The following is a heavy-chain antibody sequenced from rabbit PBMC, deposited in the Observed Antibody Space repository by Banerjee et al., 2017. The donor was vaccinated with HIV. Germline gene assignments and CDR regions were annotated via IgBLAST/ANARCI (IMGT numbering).Heavy chain of an antibody. Sequence: QSLEESGGDLVKPGASLTLTCTASGFSFSSIYWISWVRQAPGKGLEWIGCIYTGSSGTTYYASWAKGRFTISETSSTTVTLQMTSLTAADTATYFCARDLGYGATIWGPGTLVTVS. V-gene: IGHV1S40*01. J-gene: IGHJ4*02. CDR1: GFSFSSIYW. CDR3: ARDLGYGATI. CDR2: IYTGSSGTT. D-gene: IGHD6-1*01.